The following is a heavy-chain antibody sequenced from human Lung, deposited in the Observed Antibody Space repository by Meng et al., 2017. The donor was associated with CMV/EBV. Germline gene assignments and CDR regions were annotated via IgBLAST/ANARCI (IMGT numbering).Heavy chain of an antibody. CDR2: ISAYNGET. D-gene: IGHD3-10*01. V-gene: IGHV1-18*04. J-gene: IGHJ4*02. CDR3: ARERWYYGSGNYHPFDY. CDR1: HYSFSSYT. Sequence: QLGQCVPEVKKPGASVKVCCKASHYSFSSYTINWVRQAPGQGLEWMGRISAYNGETRYAQKFQGRVTFSTDSSTDTAYMELRSLRSDDTAIYYCARERWYYGSGNYHPFDYWGQGTLVTVSS.